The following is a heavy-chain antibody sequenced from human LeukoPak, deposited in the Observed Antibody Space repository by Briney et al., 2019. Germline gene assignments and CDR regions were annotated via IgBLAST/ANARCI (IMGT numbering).Heavy chain of an antibody. Sequence: PGGSLRLSCAASGFTFTTHNMHWVRQAPGKGLEWMAFISYGGVFKQYADSVKGRFTVSRDNSKNTLYLQMSSLRAEDTAMYYCAKGTVAGLYYYYGMDVWGQGTTVTVSS. CDR2: ISYGGVFK. V-gene: IGHV3-30*02. J-gene: IGHJ6*02. CDR3: AKGTVAGLYYYYGMDV. CDR1: GFTFTTHN. D-gene: IGHD6-19*01.